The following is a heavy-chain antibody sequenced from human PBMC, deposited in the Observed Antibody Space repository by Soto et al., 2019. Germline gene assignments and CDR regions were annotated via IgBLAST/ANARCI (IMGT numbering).Heavy chain of an antibody. CDR3: ARGTRGYCSSTSCYTHYYYGMDV. Sequence: TSWTLALSCAVEGGSFSGYDWSWLRQPPGKVLEWIGEINHSGSTNYNPSPKSRVTISLDTSKNQFSLKLSYVTAADTAVYYCARGTRGYCSSTSCYTHYYYGMDVWGQGTTVTVPS. V-gene: IGHV4-34*01. J-gene: IGHJ6*02. CDR1: GGSFSGYD. D-gene: IGHD2-2*02. CDR2: INHSGST.